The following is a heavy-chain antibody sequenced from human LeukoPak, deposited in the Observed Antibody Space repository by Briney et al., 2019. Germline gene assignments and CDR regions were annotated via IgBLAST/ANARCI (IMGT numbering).Heavy chain of an antibody. CDR1: GYSFTSYW. CDR2: IYPGDSDT. V-gene: IGHV5-51*01. Sequence: GASLKISCKGSGYSFTSYWIGWVRQMPGKGLEWMGIIYPGDSDTRYSPSFQGQVTISADKSISTAYLQWSSLKASDTAMYYCARGVNYDFWSGHFDYWGQGTLVTVSS. J-gene: IGHJ4*02. D-gene: IGHD3-3*01. CDR3: ARGVNYDFWSGHFDY.